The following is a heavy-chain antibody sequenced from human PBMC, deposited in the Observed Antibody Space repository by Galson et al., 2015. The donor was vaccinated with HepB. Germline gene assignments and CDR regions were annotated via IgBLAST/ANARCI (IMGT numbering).Heavy chain of an antibody. CDR1: GFTVSSNY. V-gene: IGHV3-53*01. D-gene: IGHD6-19*01. J-gene: IGHJ3*02. Sequence: SLRLPCAAPGFTVSSNYMSWVRQAPGKGLEWVSVIYSGGSTYYADSVKGRFTISRDNSKNTLYLQMNSLRAEDTAVYYCARDLIAVAGTGAFDIWGQGTMVTVSS. CDR2: IYSGGST. CDR3: ARDLIAVAGTGAFDI.